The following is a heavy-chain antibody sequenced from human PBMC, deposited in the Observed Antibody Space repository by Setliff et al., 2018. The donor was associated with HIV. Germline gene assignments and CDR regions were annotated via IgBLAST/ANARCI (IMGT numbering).Heavy chain of an antibody. D-gene: IGHD1-1*01. J-gene: IGHJ3*02. CDR2: TYPGDSET. CDR3: ARQMRTIEGGALDI. Sequence: GESLKISCKGSGYRFTSHYIAWVRQMPGKGLEWMGITYPGDSETRYSPSFQGQVTFSADEAFSTAYLQWSSLKPSDTAMYYCARQMRTIEGGALDIWGQGTLVT. V-gene: IGHV5-51*01. CDR1: GYRFTSHY.